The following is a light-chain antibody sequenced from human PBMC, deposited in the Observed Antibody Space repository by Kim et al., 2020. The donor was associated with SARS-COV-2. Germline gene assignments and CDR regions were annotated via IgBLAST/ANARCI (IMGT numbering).Light chain of an antibody. CDR2: DAS. CDR3: QQLNSYPST. J-gene: IGKJ5*01. CDR1: QGISSY. V-gene: IGKV1-9*01. Sequence: ASVGDRVTITCRASQGISSYLAWDQQKPGKDPKVLIYDASTLQSGVPPRFSGSGSGTDFTLTISSLQREDFATYYCQQLNSYPSTFGQGTRREIK.